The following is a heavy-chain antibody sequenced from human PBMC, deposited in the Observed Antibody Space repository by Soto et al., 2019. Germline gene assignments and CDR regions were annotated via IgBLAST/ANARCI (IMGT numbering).Heavy chain of an antibody. CDR1: GFTFSNYW. CDR3: AKDWVIVATIRSFDY. V-gene: IGHV3-74*01. J-gene: IGHJ4*02. CDR2: IKSDGSYT. Sequence: RSLRLSCAASGFTFSNYWMHWVRQAPGKGPVWVSRIKSDGSYTNYADSVKGRFTISRDNAENTLYLQMNSLRAEDTAVYYCAKDWVIVATIRSFDYWGQGTLVTVSS. D-gene: IGHD5-12*01.